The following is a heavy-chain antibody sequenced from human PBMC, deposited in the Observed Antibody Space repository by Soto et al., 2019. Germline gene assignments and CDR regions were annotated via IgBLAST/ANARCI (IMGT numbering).Heavy chain of an antibody. CDR2: IGGSGGST. Sequence: EVQLLESGGDLVQPGGSLRLSCAASGFTFSSYAMNWVRQAPGKALEWVSAIGGSGGSTYYADSVKGRFTISRDNSKNTLYLQMNSLRAEDTAVYYCARPLYSSTWYSDYWGQGPLVTVSS. CDR1: GFTFSSYA. D-gene: IGHD6-13*01. CDR3: ARPLYSSTWYSDY. J-gene: IGHJ4*02. V-gene: IGHV3-23*01.